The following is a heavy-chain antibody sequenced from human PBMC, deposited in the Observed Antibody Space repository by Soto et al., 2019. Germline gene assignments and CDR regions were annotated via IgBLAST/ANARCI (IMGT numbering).Heavy chain of an antibody. CDR2: IYHSGST. CDR1: GGSISSGGYS. J-gene: IGHJ4*02. V-gene: IGHV4-30-2*01. D-gene: IGHD4-17*01. CDR3: ARGMTTVTTLDY. Sequence: QLQLQESGSGLVKPSQTLSLTCAVSGGSISSGGYSWSWIRQPPGKGLEWIGYIYHSGSTYYNPSLKSRVTISLGRSKKQFSLELSSVTAAEPAVYYCARGMTTVTTLDYWGQGTLVTVSS.